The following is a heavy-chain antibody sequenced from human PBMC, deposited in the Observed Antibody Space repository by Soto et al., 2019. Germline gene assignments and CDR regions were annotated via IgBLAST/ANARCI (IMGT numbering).Heavy chain of an antibody. V-gene: IGHV1-3*05. CDR3: ARAVAVPADFDY. CDR2: MNAGNGNT. J-gene: IGHJ4*02. D-gene: IGHD6-19*01. CDR1: GYTFTGYA. Sequence: QVQLVQSGAEEKKPGASVKVSCKASGYTFTGYAMHWVRQAPGQRLEWMGWMNAGNGNTKYSQKFQGRVTITRDTAASTGDMELSSLRSEDTAVYYCARAVAVPADFDYWAQGTLVTVSS.